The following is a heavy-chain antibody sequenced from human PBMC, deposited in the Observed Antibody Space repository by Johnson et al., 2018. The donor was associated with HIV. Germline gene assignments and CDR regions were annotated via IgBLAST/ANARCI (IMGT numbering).Heavy chain of an antibody. Sequence: VQLVESGGGLIQPGGSLRLSCAASGFTVSSNYMSWVRQAPGKGLEWVSVIGTAGDTYYPGSVKGRFTISRENAKNSLYLQMNSLRAGDTAVYYCASMYVFDIWGQGTMVTVSS. J-gene: IGHJ3*02. CDR1: GFTVSSNY. V-gene: IGHV3-13*01. CDR2: IGTAGDT. CDR3: ASMYVFDI. D-gene: IGHD3-10*02.